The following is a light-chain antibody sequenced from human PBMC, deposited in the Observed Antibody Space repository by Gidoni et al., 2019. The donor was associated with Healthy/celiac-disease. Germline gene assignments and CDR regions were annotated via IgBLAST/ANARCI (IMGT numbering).Light chain of an antibody. Sequence: EIVLTQAPGTLSLSPGERATLSCRAIQSVSSSYLAWYQQQPGQAPRLLIYGASSRATGIPDSFSGSGSGTDFTLTISRLEPEDFAVYYCQQYGSSPWTFGQGTKVEIK. CDR1: QSVSSSY. CDR2: GAS. V-gene: IGKV3-20*01. J-gene: IGKJ1*01. CDR3: QQYGSSPWT.